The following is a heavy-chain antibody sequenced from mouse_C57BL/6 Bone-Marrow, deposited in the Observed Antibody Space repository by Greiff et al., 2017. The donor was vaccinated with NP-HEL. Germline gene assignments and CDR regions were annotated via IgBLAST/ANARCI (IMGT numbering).Heavy chain of an antibody. V-gene: IGHV1-42*01. J-gene: IGHJ1*03. CDR2: INPSTGGT. Sequence: VQLQQSGPELVKPGASVKISCKASGYSFTGYYMNWVKQSPEKSLEWIGEINPSTGGTTYNQKFKAKATLTVDKSSSTAYMQLKSLTSEDSAVYYCARERIYYYGKGYFDVWGTGTTVTVSS. CDR1: GYSFTGYY. D-gene: IGHD1-1*01. CDR3: ARERIYYYGKGYFDV.